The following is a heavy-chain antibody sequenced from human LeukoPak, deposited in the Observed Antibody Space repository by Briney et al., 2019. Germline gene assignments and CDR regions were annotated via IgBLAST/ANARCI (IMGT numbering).Heavy chain of an antibody. Sequence: GSLRLSCAASGFTFTDYGMSWVRQPPGKGLEWIGEINHSGSTNYNPSLKSRVTISVDTSKNQFSLKLSSVTAADTAVYYCARAGSRHYTYYYGSGSYYGYWGQGTLVTVSS. J-gene: IGHJ4*02. V-gene: IGHV4-34*01. CDR2: INHSGST. CDR1: GFTFTDYG. D-gene: IGHD3-10*01. CDR3: ARAGSRHYTYYYGSGSYYGY.